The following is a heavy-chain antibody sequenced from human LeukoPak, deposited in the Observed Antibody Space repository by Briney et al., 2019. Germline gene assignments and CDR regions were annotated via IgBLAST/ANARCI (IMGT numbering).Heavy chain of an antibody. CDR2: TYYSENT. CDR1: GGSINNYY. Sequence: SETLSLTCTVSGGSINNYYWSWIRQSPEKGMEWIGNTYYSENTKYNPSLKSRVTISVDTSKNQFSLKLGSVTAADTAVYCCARRVGDNDFWSGNSGRVVFDPWGQGTLVTVSS. D-gene: IGHD3-3*01. J-gene: IGHJ5*02. CDR3: ARRVGDNDFWSGNSGRVVFDP. V-gene: IGHV4-59*01.